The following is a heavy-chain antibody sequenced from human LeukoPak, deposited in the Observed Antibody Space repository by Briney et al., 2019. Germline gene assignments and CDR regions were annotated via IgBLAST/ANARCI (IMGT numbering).Heavy chain of an antibody. CDR2: IIPIFGTA. Sequence: GSSVKVSCKASGGTFSSYAISWVRQAPGQGLEWMGGIIPIFGTANYAQKFQGRVTITADESTSTAYMELSSLRSEDTAVYYCARDRRSRLLWFGELSGWGQGTLVTVSS. D-gene: IGHD3-10*01. CDR1: GGTFSSYA. V-gene: IGHV1-69*13. J-gene: IGHJ4*02. CDR3: ARDRRSRLLWFGELSG.